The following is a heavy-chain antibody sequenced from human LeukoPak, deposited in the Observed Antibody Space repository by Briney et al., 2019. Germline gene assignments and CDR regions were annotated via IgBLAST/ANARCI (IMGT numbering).Heavy chain of an antibody. V-gene: IGHV3-30*04. D-gene: IGHD3-22*01. CDR2: SSNHGSDA. Sequence: PGKSLRLSCAASGFTFTSLPLHWVRQAPGKGLEWVAVSSNHGSDAYYADSVKGRFTVSSDNSKKTVYLQMDSQRAEDTAVYYCAMDYYDSNGYSRGWDYWGQGTLVSVSS. CDR1: GFTFTSLP. CDR3: AMDYYDSNGYSRGWDY. J-gene: IGHJ4*02.